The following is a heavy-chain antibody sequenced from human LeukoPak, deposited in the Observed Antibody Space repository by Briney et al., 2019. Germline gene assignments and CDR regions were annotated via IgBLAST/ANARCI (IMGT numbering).Heavy chain of an antibody. J-gene: IGHJ4*02. CDR1: GGTFSSYA. D-gene: IGHD5-24*01. CDR3: ARDPGGYNYGTRYFDY. Sequence: SVMVSCKASGGTFSSYAISWVRQAPGQGLEWMGRIIPILGIANYAQKFQGRVTITADKSTSTAYMELSSLRSEDTAVYYCARDPGGYNYGTRYFDYWGQGTLVTVSS. CDR2: IIPILGIA. V-gene: IGHV1-69*04.